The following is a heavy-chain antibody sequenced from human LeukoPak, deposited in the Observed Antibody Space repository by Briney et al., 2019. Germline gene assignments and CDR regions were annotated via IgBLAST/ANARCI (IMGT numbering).Heavy chain of an antibody. CDR3: AIMHGYYDGSGYWVQ. J-gene: IGHJ1*01. D-gene: IGHD3-22*01. V-gene: IGHV3-23*01. CDR2: ITPNADRT. CDR1: GFTFGSYG. Sequence: GGSLRLSCAASGFTFGSYGMSWVRQAPGKGLEWVSFITPNADRTSYADSVEGRFTISRDNPRNTLYMQMNSLRDEDTALYYCAIMHGYYDGSGYWVQWGQGTLVTVST.